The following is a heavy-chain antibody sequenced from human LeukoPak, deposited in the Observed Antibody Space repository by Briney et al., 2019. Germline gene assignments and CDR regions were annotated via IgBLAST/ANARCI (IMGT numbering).Heavy chain of an antibody. V-gene: IGHV4-39*07. Sequence: PSETLSLTCTVSGGSISSSSYYWGWIRQPPGKGLEWIGSIYYSGSTYYNPSLKSRVTISVDTSKNQFSLKLSSVTAADTAVYYCARGWRELFIPFDYWGQGTLVTVSS. J-gene: IGHJ4*02. CDR3: ARGWRELFIPFDY. D-gene: IGHD3-10*01. CDR1: GGSISSSSYY. CDR2: IYYSGST.